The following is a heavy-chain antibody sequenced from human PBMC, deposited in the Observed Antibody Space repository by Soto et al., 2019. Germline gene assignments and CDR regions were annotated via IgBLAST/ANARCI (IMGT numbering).Heavy chain of an antibody. D-gene: IGHD3-9*01. J-gene: IGHJ6*02. V-gene: IGHV4-39*07. CDR3: ARGPEEYYDILTGFSRYYYGMDV. CDR2: FHNSGSL. CDR1: GGSITDSNDH. Sequence: SETLSLTCTVSGGSITDSNDHWGWIRQSPGPGLEWIGSFHNSGSLHYNPPFKSRATISVDTSKNQFSLKLSSVTAADTAVYYCARGPEEYYDILTGFSRYYYGMDVWGQGTTVT.